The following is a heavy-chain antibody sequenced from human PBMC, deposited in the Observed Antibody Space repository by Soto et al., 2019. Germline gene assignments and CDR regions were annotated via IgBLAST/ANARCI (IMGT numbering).Heavy chain of an antibody. CDR1: GGSLNNYY. Sequence: PSETLSLTCTVSGGSLNNYYWRWIRQPAGKGLEWIGRIYTAGNTNYKSSLRSRVTMSVDTSKNQFSLKLRFLTAADTAMYYCARGSLQFDPWGQGTLVTVSS. V-gene: IGHV4-4*07. J-gene: IGHJ5*02. CDR2: IYTAGNT. CDR3: ARGSLQFDP.